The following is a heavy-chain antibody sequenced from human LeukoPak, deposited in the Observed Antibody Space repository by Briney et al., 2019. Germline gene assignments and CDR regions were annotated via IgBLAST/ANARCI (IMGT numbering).Heavy chain of an antibody. Sequence: GGSLRLSCAASGFTFSSYAMTWVRQAPGKGLEWVSAISASGGSTYCADSVKGRFTISRDNSKNTLYLQMNSLRAEDTAVYYCAKAIYSSSWQVFDYWGQGNLVTVSS. CDR1: GFTFSSYA. J-gene: IGHJ4*02. CDR2: ISASGGST. D-gene: IGHD6-13*01. CDR3: AKAIYSSSWQVFDY. V-gene: IGHV3-23*01.